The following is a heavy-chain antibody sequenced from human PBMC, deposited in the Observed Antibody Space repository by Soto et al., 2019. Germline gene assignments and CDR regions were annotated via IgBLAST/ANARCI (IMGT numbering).Heavy chain of an antibody. Sequence: ESLKISCKGSGYSFTSYWISWVRQMPGKGLEWMGRIDPSDSYTNYSPSFQGHVTISADKSISTAYLQWSSLKASDTAMYYCARLSTPVFCGGDCYDFDYWGQGTLVTVSS. CDR2: IDPSDSYT. J-gene: IGHJ4*02. V-gene: IGHV5-10-1*01. CDR3: ARLSTPVFCGGDCYDFDY. CDR1: GYSFTSYW. D-gene: IGHD2-21*02.